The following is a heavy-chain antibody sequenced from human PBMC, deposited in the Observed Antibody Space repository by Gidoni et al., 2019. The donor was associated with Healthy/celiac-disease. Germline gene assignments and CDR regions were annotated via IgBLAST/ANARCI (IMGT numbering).Heavy chain of an antibody. CDR3: ARGTTVTTPHFDY. V-gene: IGHV3-48*01. D-gene: IGHD4-4*01. CDR1: GFTFSSYS. J-gene: IGHJ4*02. Sequence: EVQLVESGGGLVQPGGSLRLSCAASGFTFSSYSMNWVRQAPGKGLEWVSYISSSSSTIYYADSVKGRFTISRDNAKNSLYLQMNSLRAEDTAVYYCARGTTVTTPHFDYWGQGTLVTVSS. CDR2: ISSSSSTI.